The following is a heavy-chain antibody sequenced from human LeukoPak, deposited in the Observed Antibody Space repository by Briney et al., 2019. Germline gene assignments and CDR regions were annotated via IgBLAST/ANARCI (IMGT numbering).Heavy chain of an antibody. Sequence: ASVKVSCKASGYTFTGYYIHWVRQAPGQGLEWMGWINPNSGGTNYAQKFQGRVTMTRDTSIGTAYMELSRLRSDDTAVYYCATYQYDSGTYLDYWGQGTLVTVSS. CDR1: GYTFTGYY. D-gene: IGHD3-10*01. CDR3: ATYQYDSGTYLDY. V-gene: IGHV1-2*02. J-gene: IGHJ4*02. CDR2: INPNSGGT.